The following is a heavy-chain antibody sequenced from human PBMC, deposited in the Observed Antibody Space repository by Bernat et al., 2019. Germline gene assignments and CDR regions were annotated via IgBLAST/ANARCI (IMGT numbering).Heavy chain of an antibody. CDR2: INSDGSST. V-gene: IGHV3-74*01. J-gene: IGHJ6*02. CDR3: ARDHRGPDTAMAKGGPYYYYYGMDV. Sequence: EVQLVESGGGLVQPGGSLRLSCAASGFTFSSYWMHWVRQAPGKGLVWVSRINSDGSSTSYADSVKGRFTISRDNDKNTLYLQMNSLRAEDTAVYYCARDHRGPDTAMAKGGPYYYYYGMDVWGQGTTVTVSS. CDR1: GFTFSSYW. D-gene: IGHD5-18*01.